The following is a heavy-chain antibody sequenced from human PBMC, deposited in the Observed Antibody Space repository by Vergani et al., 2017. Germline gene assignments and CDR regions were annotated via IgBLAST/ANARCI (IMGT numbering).Heavy chain of an antibody. V-gene: IGHV3-30*02. CDR2: IGYDGRIK. Sequence: QVQLVEWGGGVVQPGGSLRLSCTASGFIFSSHGMHWVRQAPGKGLEWVAFIGYDGRIKYNVDSVKGRSTISRDTSKKTLSLQMRSLRADDTAVYYCAKDGRENSDYGYFDYWGQGTLVTVSS. D-gene: IGHD4-17*01. CDR1: GFIFSSHG. CDR3: AKDGRENSDYGYFDY. J-gene: IGHJ4*02.